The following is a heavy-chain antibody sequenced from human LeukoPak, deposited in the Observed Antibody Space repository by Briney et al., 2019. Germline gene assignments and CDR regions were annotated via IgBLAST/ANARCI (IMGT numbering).Heavy chain of an antibody. V-gene: IGHV4-39*07. J-gene: IGHJ4*02. D-gene: IGHD2-15*01. Sequence: KPSETLSLTCSVSGGSIRSSSYYWGWIRQPPGEGLEWIGSIYYSGSTYYNPSLKSRLIISLDTSRSQFSLKLSSVTAADTAVYYCARDVVFGFEYWGQGTLVTVSS. CDR1: GGSIRSSSYY. CDR3: ARDVVFGFEY. CDR2: IYYSGST.